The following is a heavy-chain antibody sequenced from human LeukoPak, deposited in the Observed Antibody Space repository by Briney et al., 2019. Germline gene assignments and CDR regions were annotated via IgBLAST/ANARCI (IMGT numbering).Heavy chain of an antibody. CDR1: GFTVSSNY. CDR3: ARGQYYDFWSGYEYNWFDP. V-gene: IGHV3-66*02. Sequence: PGGSLRLSCAASGFTVSSNYMSWVRQAPGKGLEGVSVIYSGGSTYYADSVKGRFTISRDNSKNTLYLQMNSLRAEDTAVYYCARGQYYDFWSGYEYNWFDPWGQGTLVTVSS. D-gene: IGHD3-3*01. CDR2: IYSGGST. J-gene: IGHJ5*02.